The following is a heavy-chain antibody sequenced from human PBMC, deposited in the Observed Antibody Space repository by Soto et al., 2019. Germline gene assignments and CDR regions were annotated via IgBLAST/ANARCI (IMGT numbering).Heavy chain of an antibody. D-gene: IGHD3-10*01. CDR3: VKDEGVTMVRGDYDAFDI. J-gene: IGHJ3*02. CDR2: ISSNGGST. CDR1: GFTFSSYA. Sequence: EVQLVESGGGLVQPGGSLRLSCSASGFTFSSYAMHWVRQAPGKGLEYVSAISSNGGSTYYADSVKGRFTISRDNSKNTLYLQMSSRRAEDTAVYYCVKDEGVTMVRGDYDAFDIWGQGTMVTVSS. V-gene: IGHV3-64D*06.